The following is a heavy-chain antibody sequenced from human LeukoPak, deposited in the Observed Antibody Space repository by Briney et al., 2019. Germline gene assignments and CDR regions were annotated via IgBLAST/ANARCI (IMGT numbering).Heavy chain of an antibody. Sequence: PSETLSLTCAVYGGSFSGYYWSWIRQPPGKGLEWIGEINHGGSTNYNPSLKSRVTISVDTSKNQFSLKLSSVTAADTAVYYCARVFITMVRGVITHYYYYGMDVWGQGTTVTVSS. CDR1: GGSFSGYY. CDR3: ARVFITMVRGVITHYYYYGMDV. D-gene: IGHD3-10*01. CDR2: INHGGST. V-gene: IGHV4-34*01. J-gene: IGHJ6*02.